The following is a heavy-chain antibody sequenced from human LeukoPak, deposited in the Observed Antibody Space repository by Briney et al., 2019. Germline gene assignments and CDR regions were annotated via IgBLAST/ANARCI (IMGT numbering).Heavy chain of an antibody. CDR3: AKGGWLVGPGHGDY. CDR2: ISGSGGST. D-gene: IGHD6-19*01. Sequence: GGSLRLSCAASGFTFRSYAMNWVRQAPGKGLEWVSGISGSGGSTYYADSMKGRFTISRENSKNTLYLKMNSLRVEDTAVYYCAKGGWLVGPGHGDYWGQGTLVTVSS. V-gene: IGHV3-23*01. CDR1: GFTFRSYA. J-gene: IGHJ4*02.